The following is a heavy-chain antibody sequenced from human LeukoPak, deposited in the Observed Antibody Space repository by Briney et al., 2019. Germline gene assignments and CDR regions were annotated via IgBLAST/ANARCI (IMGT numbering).Heavy chain of an antibody. CDR3: ATNIQENAFDI. D-gene: IGHD2-8*01. Sequence: ASVKVSCKASGYTFTNYYIHWVRQAPGQGLEWMGRINPNTGGTNYVQKFQGRVTMTWDTSISTAYMELSRLRSDDTAIYFCATNIQENAFDIWGQGTMVTVSS. CDR1: GYTFTNYY. CDR2: INPNTGGT. V-gene: IGHV1-2*06. J-gene: IGHJ3*02.